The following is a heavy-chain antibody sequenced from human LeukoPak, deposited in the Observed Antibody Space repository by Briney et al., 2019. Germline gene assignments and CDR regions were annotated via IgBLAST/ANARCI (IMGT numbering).Heavy chain of an antibody. J-gene: IGHJ4*02. CDR3: AKTPVRKGQNSGWGN. D-gene: IGHD6-19*01. Sequence: SGGSLRLSCAASGFTFSSYAMSWVRQAPGKGLEWVSAISGSGGSTYYADSVKGRFTISRDNSKNTLYLQMNSLRAEDTAVYYCAKTPVRKGQNSGWGNWGQGTLVTVSS. CDR2: ISGSGGST. CDR1: GFTFSSYA. V-gene: IGHV3-23*01.